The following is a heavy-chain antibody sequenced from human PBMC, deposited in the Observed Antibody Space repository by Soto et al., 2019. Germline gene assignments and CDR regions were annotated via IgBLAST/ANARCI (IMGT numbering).Heavy chain of an antibody. Sequence: GGSLRLSCLASGFTFSDYAMTWVRHVPGRGLEWVASLDGAGGSTYYADSVRGRFTISRDNSQNTLFLQMKRLTVDDTAIYYCTAPRDEYGSGVSWFTYGMDIWGQGTTVTVSS. V-gene: IGHV3-23*01. CDR3: TAPRDEYGSGVSWFTYGMDI. D-gene: IGHD3-10*01. CDR1: GFTFSDYA. J-gene: IGHJ6*02. CDR2: LDGAGGST.